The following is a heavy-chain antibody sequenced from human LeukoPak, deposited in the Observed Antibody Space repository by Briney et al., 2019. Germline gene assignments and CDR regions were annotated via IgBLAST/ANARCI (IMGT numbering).Heavy chain of an antibody. D-gene: IGHD5-24*01. Sequence: GESLKISCKGSGYSFTRYWIGWVRQMPGKGLEWMGIIYPGDSDTRYSPSFQGQVTISADKSISTAYLQWSSLKASDTAMYYCARRAEMATIFGYYYYYMDVWGKGTTVTVSS. CDR3: ARRAEMATIFGYYYYYMDV. V-gene: IGHV5-51*01. CDR1: GYSFTRYW. CDR2: IYPGDSDT. J-gene: IGHJ6*03.